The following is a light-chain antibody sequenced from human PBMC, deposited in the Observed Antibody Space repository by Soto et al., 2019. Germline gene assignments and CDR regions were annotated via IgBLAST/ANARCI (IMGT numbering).Light chain of an antibody. CDR1: QSISSE. Sequence: EIVMTQSPATLSVSPGESATLSCRASQSISSELAWYQQKPGQPPRLLIYGASTRATGVPARFTGSGSDSYFTLIISGLQSEDFAAYYCQQGNNWPLTFGQGTRLDI. CDR3: QQGNNWPLT. V-gene: IGKV3-15*01. J-gene: IGKJ2*01. CDR2: GAS.